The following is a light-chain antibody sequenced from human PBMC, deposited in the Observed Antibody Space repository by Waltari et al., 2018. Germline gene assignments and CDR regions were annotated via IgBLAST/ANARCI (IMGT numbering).Light chain of an antibody. CDR3: QQYYNPPLT. V-gene: IGKV4-1*01. CDR2: WAS. CDR1: QSVLYTSDNDNY. Sequence: DIVMTQSPDSLAVSLGERATIRCRSSQSVLYTSDNDNYLAWYQQKPGQPPKLLIYWASTRASGVPDRFSGSGSGTDFTLTINSLQPADVAVYYCQQYYNPPLTFGQGTRVEI. J-gene: IGKJ1*01.